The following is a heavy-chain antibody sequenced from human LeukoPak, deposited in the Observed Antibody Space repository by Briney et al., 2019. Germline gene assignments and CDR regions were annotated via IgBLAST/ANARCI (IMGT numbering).Heavy chain of an antibody. CDR2: IYYSGST. V-gene: IGHV4-59*01. D-gene: IGHD5-24*01. J-gene: IGHJ4*02. CDR3: ARGGDGYKNIDY. Sequence: SETLSLTCAVYGGSFSGYYWSWIRQPPGKGLEWIGYIYYSGSTNYNPSLKSRVTISADTSKNQFSLKLSSVTAADTAVYYCARGGDGYKNIDYWGQGTLVTVSS. CDR1: GGSFSGYY.